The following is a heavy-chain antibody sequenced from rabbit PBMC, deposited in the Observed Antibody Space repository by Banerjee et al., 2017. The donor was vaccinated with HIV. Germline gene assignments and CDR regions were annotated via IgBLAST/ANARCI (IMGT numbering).Heavy chain of an antibody. CDR3: ARGVSSSGRGYGL. V-gene: IGHV1S43*01. Sequence: QQQLEESGGGLVKPGGTLTLICKASGIDFSSYYYMCWVRQAPGKGLELIACIDTGDDSSYYVSWAKGRFTISRTSSTTVALQMTSLTAADTATYFCARGVSSSGRGYGLWGPGTLVTVS. CDR1: GIDFSSYYY. CDR2: IDTGDDSS. D-gene: IGHD4-1*01. J-gene: IGHJ6*01.